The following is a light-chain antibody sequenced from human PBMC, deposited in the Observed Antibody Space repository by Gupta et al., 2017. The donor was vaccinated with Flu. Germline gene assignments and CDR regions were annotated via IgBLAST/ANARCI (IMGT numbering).Light chain of an antibody. CDR1: GSNVGGYNY. CDR3: CAYGRGTSFV. CDR2: EVS. J-gene: IGLJ1*01. V-gene: IGLV2-14*01. Sequence: SITISCTGTGSNVGGYNYVSWYQQYPGEAPKLILYEVSRRPSGASQRFSGSKSGTTASLTISGLQPEDEADYHCCAYGRGTSFVFGTGTKVSV.